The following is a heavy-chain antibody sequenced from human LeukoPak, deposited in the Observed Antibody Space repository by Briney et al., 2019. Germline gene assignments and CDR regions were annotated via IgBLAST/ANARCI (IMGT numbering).Heavy chain of an antibody. D-gene: IGHD2-2*01. CDR2: IYYNGST. V-gene: IGHV4-39*01. CDR3: ARHAIAQRYFDY. J-gene: IGHJ4*02. Sequence: SETLSLTCTVSGGSISSSSYYWGWFRQPPGKGLEWIGSIYYNGSTYYNPSLKSRVTISVDTSKNQFSLKLSSVTAADTAVYYCARHAIAQRYFDYWGQGTLVTVSS. CDR1: GGSISSSSYY.